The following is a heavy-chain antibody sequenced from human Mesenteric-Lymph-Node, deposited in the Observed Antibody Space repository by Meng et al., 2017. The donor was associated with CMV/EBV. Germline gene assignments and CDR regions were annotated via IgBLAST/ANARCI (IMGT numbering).Heavy chain of an antibody. V-gene: IGHV4-39*07. J-gene: IGHJ4*02. D-gene: IGHD3-10*01. CDR3: ARDLNLYGSGSYCY. Sequence: SETLSLTCTVSGGSISSSSYYWGWIRQPPGKGLEWIGSIYYSGSTYYNPSLKSRVTISVDTSKNQFSLKLSSVTAADTAVYYCARDLNLYGSGSYCYWGQGTLVTVSS. CDR2: IYYSGST. CDR1: GGSISSSSYY.